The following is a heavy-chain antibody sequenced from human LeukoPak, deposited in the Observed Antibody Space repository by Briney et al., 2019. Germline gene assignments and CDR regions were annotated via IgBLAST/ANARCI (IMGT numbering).Heavy chain of an antibody. CDR3: ARRVYSSSSRYYYYMDV. Sequence: SETLSLTCTDSGGSISNRSYYWAWIRQPPGKGLEWIGSIYYSGSTYYNPSLKSRVTISVDTSKNQFSLKLSSVTAADTAVYYCARRVYSSSSRYYYYMDVWGKGTTVTVSS. V-gene: IGHV4-39*07. CDR2: IYYSGST. J-gene: IGHJ6*03. CDR1: GGSISNRSYY. D-gene: IGHD6-6*01.